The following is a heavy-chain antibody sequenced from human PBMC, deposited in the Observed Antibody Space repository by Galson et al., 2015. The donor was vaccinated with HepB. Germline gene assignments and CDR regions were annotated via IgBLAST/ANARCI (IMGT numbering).Heavy chain of an antibody. Sequence: SLRLSCAASGFTFSSYAMSWVRQAPGKGLEWVSAISGSRGSTYYADSVKGRFTISSDNSKNTLYLQMNSLRAEDTAVYYCAGIEEQLAYYYYYGMDVWGQGTTVTVSS. CDR3: AGIEEQLAYYYYYGMDV. D-gene: IGHD6-13*01. J-gene: IGHJ6*02. CDR2: ISGSRGST. V-gene: IGHV3-23*01. CDR1: GFTFSSYA.